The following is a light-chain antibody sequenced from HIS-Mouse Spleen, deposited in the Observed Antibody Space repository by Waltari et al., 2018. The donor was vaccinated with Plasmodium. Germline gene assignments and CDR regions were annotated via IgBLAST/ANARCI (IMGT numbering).Light chain of an antibody. CDR2: AAS. CDR1: QGMRND. CDR3: LQDYNYPYT. Sequence: AIQMTQSPSSLSASVGYRVTITCRASQGMRNDLGWYQQKPGKAPKLLISAASSLQSGVPARFSGSGSGTDFTLTISSLQPEDFATYYCLQDYNYPYTFGQGTKLEIK. J-gene: IGKJ2*01. V-gene: IGKV1-6*01.